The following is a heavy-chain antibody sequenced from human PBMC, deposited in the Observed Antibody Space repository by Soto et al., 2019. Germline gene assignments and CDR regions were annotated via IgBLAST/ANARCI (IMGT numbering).Heavy chain of an antibody. D-gene: IGHD3-22*01. V-gene: IGHV4-28*01. CDR3: ARYYYDSSGYYYRNFDY. CDR1: GGSISSSNW. CDR2: IYYSGRP. Sequence: SETLSLTCAVSGGSISSSNWWGWIRQPPGKGLEWIGYIYYSGRPYYNPSLKSRVSISVDTSKNQFSLNLSSVTAADTAVYYCARYYYDSSGYYYRNFDYWGQGTLVTVSS. J-gene: IGHJ4*02.